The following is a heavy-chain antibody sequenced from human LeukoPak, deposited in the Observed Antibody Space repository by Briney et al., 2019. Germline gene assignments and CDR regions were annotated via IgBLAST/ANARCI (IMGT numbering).Heavy chain of an antibody. CDR3: ARMMTYYDFWSGHGA. CDR1: GFSFSIYW. Sequence: GGSLRLSCAASGFSFSIYWMSWVRQAPGKGLEWVANIKQDGSEKFYVDSVKGRFTISRDNAKNPLYLQMNSLRAEDTAVYFCARMMTYYDFWSGHGAWGQGTLVTVSS. J-gene: IGHJ5*02. CDR2: IKQDGSEK. D-gene: IGHD3-3*01. V-gene: IGHV3-7*03.